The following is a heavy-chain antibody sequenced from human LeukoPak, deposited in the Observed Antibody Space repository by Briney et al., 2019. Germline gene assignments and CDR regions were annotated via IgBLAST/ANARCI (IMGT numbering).Heavy chain of an antibody. J-gene: IGHJ4*02. CDR2: IRGSGGST. CDR3: AKHLAYGSGSYEGYFDY. CDR1: GFTFSSYA. D-gene: IGHD3-10*01. V-gene: IGHV3-23*01. Sequence: GGSLRLSCAASGFTFSSYAMSWVRQAPGKGLEWVSAIRGSGGSTYYADSVKGRFTISRDNSKNTLYLQMNSLRAEDTAVYYCAKHLAYGSGSYEGYFDYWGQGTLVTVSS.